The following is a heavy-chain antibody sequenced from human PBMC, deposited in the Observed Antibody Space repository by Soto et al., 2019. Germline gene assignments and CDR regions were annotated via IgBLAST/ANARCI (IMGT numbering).Heavy chain of an antibody. J-gene: IGHJ5*02. D-gene: IGHD3-16*01. CDR3: ARMATFGSLNWFDP. V-gene: IGHV1-8*01. CDR1: GYSFTNND. Sequence: VTVSCKASGYSFTNNDVSWVRQATGQGLEWMGWMNPGSGDTGYAQKFQGRVTMTRDISIATAYMELSSLRSDDTAIYYCARMATFGSLNWFDPWGQGTLVTVSS. CDR2: MNPGSGDT.